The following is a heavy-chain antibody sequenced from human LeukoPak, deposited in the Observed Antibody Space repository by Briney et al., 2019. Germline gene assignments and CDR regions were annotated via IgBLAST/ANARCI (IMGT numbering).Heavy chain of an antibody. CDR3: ARDKIVGATNFDH. Sequence: GSLRLSCEASGFTFSSYWMSWVRQAPGKGPEWVANINQDGSEKYYVDPVKGRFTISRDNAKNSLYLQMNSLRVEDTAVYYCARDKIVGATNFDHWGQGTLVTVSS. D-gene: IGHD1-26*01. V-gene: IGHV3-7*01. CDR1: GFTFSSYW. J-gene: IGHJ4*02. CDR2: INQDGSEK.